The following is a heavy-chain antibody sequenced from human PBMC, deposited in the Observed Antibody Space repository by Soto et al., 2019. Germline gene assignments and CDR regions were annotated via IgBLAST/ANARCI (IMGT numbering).Heavy chain of an antibody. CDR3: ARTLSWRRGPFDS. CDR1: GFIFNTYS. J-gene: IGHJ4*02. Sequence: PSGSLRISCAASGFIFNTYSMNWVRQAPGKGLEWVSYISGSSQTIFYADSVRGRFTISRDNANNSTYLQMVSLRDEDTAVYYCARTLSWRRGPFDSWGQGTLVTVSS. V-gene: IGHV3-48*02. D-gene: IGHD2-15*01. CDR2: ISGSSQTI.